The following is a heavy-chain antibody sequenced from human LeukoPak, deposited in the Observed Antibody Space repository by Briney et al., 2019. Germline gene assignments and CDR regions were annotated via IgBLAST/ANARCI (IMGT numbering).Heavy chain of an antibody. J-gene: IGHJ4*02. D-gene: IGHD3-3*01. Sequence: GGSLRLSCAASGFTFSSSAMSWVRQAPGKGLEWVSTISRSGGTTDYADSVKGRFTISRDNSKNTLYLQMNSLRAEDTAIYYCAKEYDFWSGSSCYFDYWGQGTLVTVSS. CDR3: AKEYDFWSGSSCYFDY. CDR1: GFTFSSSA. V-gene: IGHV3-23*01. CDR2: ISRSGGTT.